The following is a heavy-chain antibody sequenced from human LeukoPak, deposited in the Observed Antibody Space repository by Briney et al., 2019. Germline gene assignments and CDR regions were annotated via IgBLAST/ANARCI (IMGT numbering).Heavy chain of an antibody. Sequence: GGSLRLSCAASGFTFSDHAMHWVRQAPGKGLEWVSAVGIAADTFYPGSVKGRFTISRENAKNSLYLQMNSLRAEDTAVYYCASPYSGARPYYYYGMDVWGQGTTVTVSS. D-gene: IGHD6-6*01. V-gene: IGHV3-13*01. CDR1: GFTFSDHA. J-gene: IGHJ6*02. CDR3: ASPYSGARPYYYYGMDV. CDR2: VGIAADT.